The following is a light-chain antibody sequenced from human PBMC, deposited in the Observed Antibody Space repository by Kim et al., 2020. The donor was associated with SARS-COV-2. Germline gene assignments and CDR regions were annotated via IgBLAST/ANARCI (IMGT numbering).Light chain of an antibody. CDR1: QGVTIY. Sequence: LSPGERAPLSCRAFQGVTIYLAWYQQKPGQAPRLLIYDASNRATGIPARFSGSGSGTDFTLTISSLEPEDFAVYYCQQRSNWPLTFGGGTKVEI. CDR2: DAS. V-gene: IGKV3-11*01. J-gene: IGKJ4*01. CDR3: QQRSNWPLT.